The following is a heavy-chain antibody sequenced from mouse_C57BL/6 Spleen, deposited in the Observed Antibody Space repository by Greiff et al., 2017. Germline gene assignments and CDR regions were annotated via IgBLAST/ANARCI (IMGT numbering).Heavy chain of an antibody. J-gene: IGHJ2*01. Sequence: QVQLQQPGTELVKPGASVKLSCKASGYTFASYWMHWVKQRPGQGLEWIGNINPSNGGTNYNEKFKSKATLTVDKSSSTAYMQLSSLTSEDSAVYYCARESVRGDYFDYWGQGTTLTVSS. CDR3: ARESVRGDYFDY. V-gene: IGHV1-53*01. CDR2: INPSNGGT. CDR1: GYTFASYW.